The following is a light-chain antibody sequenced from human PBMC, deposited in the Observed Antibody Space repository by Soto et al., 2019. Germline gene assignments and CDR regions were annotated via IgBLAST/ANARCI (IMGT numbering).Light chain of an antibody. J-gene: IGKJ1*01. CDR3: HQRQSWPRT. Sequence: IVLTHSPGTLSFSPGEIATLSFRASQSVSSSYLAWYQQKPGQAPRLLIYGASSRATGIPDRFSGSGSGTDFTLTISDVQPEDFALYYCHQRQSWPRTFGQGTKVDIK. V-gene: IGKV3-20*01. CDR1: QSVSSSY. CDR2: GAS.